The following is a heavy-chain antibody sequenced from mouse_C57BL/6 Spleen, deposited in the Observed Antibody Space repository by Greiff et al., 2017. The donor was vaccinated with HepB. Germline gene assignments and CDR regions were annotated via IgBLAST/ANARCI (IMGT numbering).Heavy chain of an antibody. V-gene: IGHV5-12*01. Sequence: EVHLVESGGGLVQPGGSLKLSCAASGFTFSDYYMYWVRQTPEKRLEWVAYISNGGGSTYYPDTVKGRFTISRDNAKNTLYLQMSRLKSEDTAMYYCALASLDVWGTGTTVTVSS. CDR2: ISNGGGST. CDR1: GFTFSDYY. D-gene: IGHD6-1*01. CDR3: ALASLDV. J-gene: IGHJ1*03.